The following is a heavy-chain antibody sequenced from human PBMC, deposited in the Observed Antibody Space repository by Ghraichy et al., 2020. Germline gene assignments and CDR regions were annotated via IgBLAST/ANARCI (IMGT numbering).Heavy chain of an antibody. CDR3: ARDIGAFYGGAVHTVIFDD. V-gene: IGHV3-48*02. CDR1: GFTFSSYS. J-gene: IGHJ4*02. D-gene: IGHD1-26*01. Sequence: GGSLRLSCAASGFTFSSYSMNWVRQAPGKGLEWVSYISSSSSTIYYADSVKGRFTISRDNAKNSLYLQMNSLRDEDTAVYYCARDIGAFYGGAVHTVIFDDWRQRALVTVSS. CDR2: ISSSSSTI.